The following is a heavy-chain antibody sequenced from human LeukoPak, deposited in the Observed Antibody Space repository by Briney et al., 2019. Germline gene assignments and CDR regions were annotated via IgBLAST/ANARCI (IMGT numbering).Heavy chain of an antibody. V-gene: IGHV3-74*01. CDR2: IKYDGSST. CDR3: ARVAARLGAFDI. J-gene: IGHJ3*02. Sequence: GGSLRLSCEASGFTFSNYWMHWVRQGPGKGLVWVSRIKYDGSSTSYADSVKGRFTISRDNARNTLYLQMNSLRAEDTAVYYCARVAARLGAFDIWGQGTMVTVSS. D-gene: IGHD2-15*01. CDR1: GFTFSNYW.